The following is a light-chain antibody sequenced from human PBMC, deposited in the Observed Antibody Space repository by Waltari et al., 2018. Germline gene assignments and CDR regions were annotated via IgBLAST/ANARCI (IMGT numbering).Light chain of an antibody. J-gene: IGLJ2*01. Sequence: QSALTQPASVSGSPGPSIPISCTGASSDYYNYVCWYQHHPGKAPKLMMYDVSNRPSGVSNRFSGSKSGSTASLTISGLQAEDEADYYCSVKRGSNTVVFGGGTKLTVL. V-gene: IGLV2-14*03. CDR1: SSDYYNY. CDR3: SVKRGSNTVV. CDR2: DVS.